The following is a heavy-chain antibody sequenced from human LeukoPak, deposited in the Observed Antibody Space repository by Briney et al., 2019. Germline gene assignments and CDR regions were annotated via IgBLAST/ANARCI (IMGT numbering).Heavy chain of an antibody. V-gene: IGHV6-1*01. CDR1: GDSVSSNSSA. CDR2: TYYRSKWYN. Sequence: KPSQTLSLTCAISGDSVSSNSSAWNWIRQSPSRGLEWLGRTYYRSKWYNDYAVSVKGRITINPDSSKNHFSLQLNSVTPEDTAIYYCARIGYSYGGPWGQGTLVTVSS. D-gene: IGHD5-18*01. CDR3: ARIGYSYGGP. J-gene: IGHJ5*02.